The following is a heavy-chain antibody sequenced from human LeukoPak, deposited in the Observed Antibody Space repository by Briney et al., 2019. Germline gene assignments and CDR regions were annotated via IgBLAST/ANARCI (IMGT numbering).Heavy chain of an antibody. CDR3: ARVTHKTDDAFDI. Sequence: SETLSLTCTVSGGSISSYYWSWIRQPPGKGLEWIGYIYYSGSTNYNPSLKSRVTISVDTSKNQFSLKLSSVTAADTAVYYCARVTHKTDDAFDIWGQGTMVTVSS. V-gene: IGHV4-59*01. CDR2: IYYSGST. J-gene: IGHJ3*02. CDR1: GGSISSYY.